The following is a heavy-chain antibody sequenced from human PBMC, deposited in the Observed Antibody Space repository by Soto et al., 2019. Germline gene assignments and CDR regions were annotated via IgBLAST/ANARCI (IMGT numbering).Heavy chain of an antibody. D-gene: IGHD2-15*01. V-gene: IGHV4-59*01. J-gene: IGHJ5*02. CDR3: ARVRDCSGGTCYSWWFDP. CDR1: GGSISSYY. Sequence: QVRLQESGPGLVKPSETLSLTCTVSGGSISSYYWSWIRQPPGKGLEWIGHIYYSGSTSYNSSLQIRVTISVDTSKSQLSLKLSSVTAADTAVYYCARVRDCSGGTCYSWWFDPWGQGTLVTVSS. CDR2: IYYSGST.